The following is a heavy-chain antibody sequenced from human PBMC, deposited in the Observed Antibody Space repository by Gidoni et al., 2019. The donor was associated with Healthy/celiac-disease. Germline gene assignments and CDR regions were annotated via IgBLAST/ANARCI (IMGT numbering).Heavy chain of an antibody. Sequence: EVQLVESGVGLVQPGGSLRLSCAASGFTVSSNYMSWVRQAPGKGLEWGSVIYSGGSTYYADSVKGRFTISRHNSKNTLYLKMNSLRAEDTAVYYCARAAADYYYYYGMDVWGQGTTVTVSS. D-gene: IGHD6-13*01. CDR3: ARAAADYYYYYGMDV. CDR1: GFTVSSNY. J-gene: IGHJ6*02. V-gene: IGHV3-53*04. CDR2: IYSGGST.